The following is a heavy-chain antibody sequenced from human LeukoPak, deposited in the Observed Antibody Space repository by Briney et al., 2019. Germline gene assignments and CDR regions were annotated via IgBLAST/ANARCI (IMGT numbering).Heavy chain of an antibody. Sequence: GGSLTLSCAASGFTFSSYGMHWVRQAPGKGLEWVAFIRYDGSNKYYADSVKGRFTISRDNSKNTLYLQMNSLRAEDTAVYYCAKEERYYGSGKRYYYGMDVWGQGTTVTVSS. D-gene: IGHD3-10*01. CDR1: GFTFSSYG. CDR3: AKEERYYGSGKRYYYGMDV. J-gene: IGHJ6*02. V-gene: IGHV3-30*02. CDR2: IRYDGSNK.